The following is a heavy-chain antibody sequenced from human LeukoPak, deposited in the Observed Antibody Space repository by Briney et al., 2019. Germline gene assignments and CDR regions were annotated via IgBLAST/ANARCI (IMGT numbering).Heavy chain of an antibody. CDR3: ARDLRVYSSGTDY. Sequence: PGGSLRLSCAASGFTFSSYAMSWVRQAPGKGLEWVSVIYSGGSTYYADSVKGRFTISRDNSKNTLYLQMNSLRAEDTAVYYCARDLRVYSSGTDYWGQGTLVTVSS. CDR1: GFTFSSYA. D-gene: IGHD6-19*01. CDR2: IYSGGST. J-gene: IGHJ4*02. V-gene: IGHV3-66*01.